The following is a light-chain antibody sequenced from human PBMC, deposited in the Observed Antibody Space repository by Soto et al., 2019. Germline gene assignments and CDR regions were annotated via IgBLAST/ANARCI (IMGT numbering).Light chain of an antibody. CDR1: SSDVGGSNF. Sequence: QSALTQPPSASGSPGQSVTISCTGTSSDVGGSNFVSWYQQHPGKAPKLMIYEVSKRPSGVPDRFSGSKSGSTASLTVSGLQAEDEADYYCSSYPGSNNYVFGTGTKLTVL. J-gene: IGLJ1*01. CDR3: SSYPGSNNYV. CDR2: EVS. V-gene: IGLV2-8*01.